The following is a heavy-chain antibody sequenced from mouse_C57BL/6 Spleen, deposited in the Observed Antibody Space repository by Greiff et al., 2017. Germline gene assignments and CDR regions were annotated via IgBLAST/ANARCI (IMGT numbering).Heavy chain of an antibody. CDR1: GFTFSSYA. CDR2: ISSGGDYI. D-gene: IGHD1-1*01. CDR3: TRENYGSSYAWFAD. V-gene: IGHV5-9-1*02. Sequence: EVMLVESGEGLVKPGGSLKLSCAASGFTFSSYAMSWVRQTPEKRLEWVAYISSGGDYIYYADTVKGRFTISRDNARNTLYLQMSSLKSEDTAMYYCTRENYGSSYAWFADWGQGTLVTVAA. J-gene: IGHJ3*01.